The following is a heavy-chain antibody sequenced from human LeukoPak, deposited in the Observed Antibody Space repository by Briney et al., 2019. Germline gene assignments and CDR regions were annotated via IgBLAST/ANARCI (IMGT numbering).Heavy chain of an antibody. J-gene: IGHJ4*02. D-gene: IGHD3-16*01. CDR1: EFTFGDYY. CDR2: ISSSGIDT. V-gene: IGHV3-11*06. CDR3: VRDLMHSGTWGAR. Sequence: PGGSLRISCAASEFTFGDYYMSWIRQAPGKGLEWISYISSSGIDTSYADSVKGRFTISRDNAKNSLYLQMNSLRREDTGVYYCVRDLMHSGTWGARWGQGTAVTVSA.